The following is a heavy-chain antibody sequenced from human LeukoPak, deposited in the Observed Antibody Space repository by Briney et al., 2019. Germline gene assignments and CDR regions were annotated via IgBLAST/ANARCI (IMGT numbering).Heavy chain of an antibody. J-gene: IGHJ3*02. CDR2: IGSRSTYT. D-gene: IGHD1-26*01. CDR1: GFTFSSYS. CDR3: ARGGLSFDAFDI. Sequence: PGGSLRLSCAASGFTFSSYSMNWVRQAPGKGLEWVSSIGSRSTYTYSADSVKGRFTISRDNAKNSLYLQMNSLRAGDTAVYYCARGGLSFDAFDIWGQGTMVTVSS. V-gene: IGHV3-21*01.